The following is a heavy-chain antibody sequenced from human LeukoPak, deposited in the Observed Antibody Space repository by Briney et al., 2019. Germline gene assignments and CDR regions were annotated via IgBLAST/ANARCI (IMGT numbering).Heavy chain of an antibody. J-gene: IGHJ3*02. CDR3: AKGSDSGSYGDAFDI. CDR1: GFTFSSYA. D-gene: IGHD1-26*01. V-gene: IGHV3-7*03. Sequence: GGSLRLSCAASGFTFSSYAMSWVRQAPGKGLEWVANINQDGSEKYYVDSLKGRFTISRGNAKNSLYLQMNSLRAEDTALYYCAKGSDSGSYGDAFDIWGQGTMVTVSS. CDR2: INQDGSEK.